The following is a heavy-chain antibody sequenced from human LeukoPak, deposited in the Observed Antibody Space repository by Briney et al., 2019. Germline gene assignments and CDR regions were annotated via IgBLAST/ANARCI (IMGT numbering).Heavy chain of an antibody. CDR3: ARDGYSGNDGI. J-gene: IGHJ4*02. Sequence: PSETLSLTCTVSGGSISSSSYYWSWIRQPPGKGLEWIGYIYHGGSTNHNPSLKSRVTISVDTSKNQFSLKLSSVTAADTAVYYCARDGYSGNDGIWGQGTLVTVSS. D-gene: IGHD5-12*01. V-gene: IGHV4-61*01. CDR1: GGSISSSSYY. CDR2: IYHGGST.